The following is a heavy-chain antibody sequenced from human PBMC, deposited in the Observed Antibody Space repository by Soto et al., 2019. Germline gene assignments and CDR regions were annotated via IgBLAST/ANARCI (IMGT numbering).Heavy chain of an antibody. D-gene: IGHD6-13*01. CDR1: GYTLTELS. CDR2: FDPEDGET. V-gene: IGHV1-24*01. CDR3: ATKGRWYVGYYYYGMDV. Sequence: QVQLVQSGAEVKKPGASVKVSCKVSGYTLTELSMHWVRQAPGKGLEWMGGFDPEDGETIYAQKFQGRVTMTEETSTDTADMELSSLRSEDTAVYYCATKGRWYVGYYYYGMDVWGQGTTVTVSS. J-gene: IGHJ6*02.